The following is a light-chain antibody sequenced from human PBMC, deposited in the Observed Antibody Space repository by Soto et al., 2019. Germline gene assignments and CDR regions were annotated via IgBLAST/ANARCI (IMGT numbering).Light chain of an antibody. CDR3: QQYDTWWT. CDR1: QNVTRS. Sequence: EIVVTQSPATLSVSPGDRATLSCTASQNVTRSLAWYQQKPGQTPRLLIYDASSRAAGIPDRFNGGGSGTEFTLTISSRQSEGFARYFCQQYDTWWTFGQGTRV. J-gene: IGKJ1*01. V-gene: IGKV3-15*01. CDR2: DAS.